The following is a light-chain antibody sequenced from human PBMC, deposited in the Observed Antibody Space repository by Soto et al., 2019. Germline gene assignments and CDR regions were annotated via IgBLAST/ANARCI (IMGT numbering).Light chain of an antibody. CDR2: DTS. V-gene: IGKV3-15*01. CDR3: QQYNIWRSIT. Sequence: IGVTQSPATLSLHPLQILNLSRSFSQSFRNKVGWYQHRPGQTPRVIMYDTSTRAAGIPARFSGSGYGTYFTLTISSLQSEDFAVYYCQQYNIWRSITCGQGTRREI. CDR1: QSFRNK. J-gene: IGKJ5*01.